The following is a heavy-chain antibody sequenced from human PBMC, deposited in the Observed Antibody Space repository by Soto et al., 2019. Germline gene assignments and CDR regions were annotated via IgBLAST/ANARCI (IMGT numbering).Heavy chain of an antibody. Sequence: ASVKVSCKASGYTFTSYGISWVRQAPGQGLEWMGWISAYNGNTNYAQKLQGRVTMTTDTSTSTAYMELRSLRSDDTAVYYCARVFPEKIAARPEVNGYYYYYIDVWGKGTTVTVFS. J-gene: IGHJ6*03. CDR1: GYTFTSYG. D-gene: IGHD6-6*01. CDR2: ISAYNGNT. V-gene: IGHV1-18*01. CDR3: ARVFPEKIAARPEVNGYYYYYIDV.